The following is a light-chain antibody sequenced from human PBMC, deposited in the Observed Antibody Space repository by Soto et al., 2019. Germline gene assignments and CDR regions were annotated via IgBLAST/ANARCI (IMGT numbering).Light chain of an antibody. CDR2: WAS. J-gene: IGKJ4*01. V-gene: IGKV4-1*01. CDR3: QQYYSLPLT. CDR1: QSVLYSSNNKNY. Sequence: DIVMTQSPDSLAVSLGERATINCKSSQSVLYSSNNKNYLAWYQQKPGQPPKLLIYWASMRESGVPDRFSGSGSGTDFTLAITSLQAEDVAVYYCQQYYSLPLTFGGGTKVDIK.